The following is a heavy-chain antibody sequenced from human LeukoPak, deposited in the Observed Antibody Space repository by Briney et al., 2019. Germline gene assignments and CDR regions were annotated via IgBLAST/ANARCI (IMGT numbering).Heavy chain of an antibody. CDR1: GFTFSSYS. D-gene: IGHD6-6*01. J-gene: IGHJ4*02. CDR3: ARDEAAARPRDFDY. V-gene: IGHV3-21*01. Sequence: GGSLRLSCAASGFTFSSYSMNWVRQAPGKGLEWVSSISSSSSYIYYADSVKGRFTISRDNAKNSLYLQMNSLRAEDTAVYYCARDEAAARPRDFDYWGQGTLVTVSS. CDR2: ISSSSSYI.